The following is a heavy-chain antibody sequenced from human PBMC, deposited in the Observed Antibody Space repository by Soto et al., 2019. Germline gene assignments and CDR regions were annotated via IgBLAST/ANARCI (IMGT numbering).Heavy chain of an antibody. Sequence: SETLSLTCTVSGGSISSYYWSWIRQPPGKGLEWIGYIYYSGSTNYNPSLKSRVTISVDTSKNQFSLKLSSVTAADTAVYYCARMRGTYDSSGFDYWGQGTLVTVSS. CDR3: ARMRGTYDSSGFDY. CDR1: GGSISSYY. V-gene: IGHV4-59*01. CDR2: IYYSGST. J-gene: IGHJ4*02. D-gene: IGHD3-22*01.